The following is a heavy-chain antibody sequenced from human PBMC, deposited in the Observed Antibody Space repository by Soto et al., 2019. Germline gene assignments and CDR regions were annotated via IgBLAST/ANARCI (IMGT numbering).Heavy chain of an antibody. Sequence: ASVKVSCKASGYTFTRSYMHWVRQAPGQGLEWMGIINPSGGSTSYAQKFQGRVTMTRDTSTSTVYMELSSLRSEDTAVYYCGRDLSPPPYDSSGFDYWGQGTLVTVSS. CDR1: GYTFTRSY. CDR3: GRDLSPPPYDSSGFDY. D-gene: IGHD3-22*01. CDR2: INPSGGST. V-gene: IGHV1-46*01. J-gene: IGHJ4*02.